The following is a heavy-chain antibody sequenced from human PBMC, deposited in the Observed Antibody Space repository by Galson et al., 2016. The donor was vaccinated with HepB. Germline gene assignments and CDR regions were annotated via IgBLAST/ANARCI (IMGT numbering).Heavy chain of an antibody. J-gene: IGHJ3*02. CDR3: ARDVVDGYNSDYPSRGAFNI. V-gene: IGHV4-31*03. D-gene: IGHD3-22*01. CDR2: IHYSGST. CDR1: GGSISTGDYY. Sequence: TLSLTCTVSGGSISTGDYYWNWIRQYPGKGLECIGHIHYSGSTYFNPSLKSRVTISLDTSKNQLFLRLTSVTAADTAVYYCARDVVDGYNSDYPSRGAFNIWGQGTMVTVSS.